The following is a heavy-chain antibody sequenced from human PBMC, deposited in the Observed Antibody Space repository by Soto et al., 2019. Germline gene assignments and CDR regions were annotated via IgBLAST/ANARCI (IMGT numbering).Heavy chain of an antibody. J-gene: IGHJ6*02. D-gene: IGHD2-2*02. CDR3: ARSLVPAAIREYSGMGV. Sequence: QVQLVESGGGVVQPGGSLRLSCAASGFVFSSYAMHWVRQAPGKGLEWVAFIWYDGINKFYADSVKGRFTISRDNSKNTLYRQLDSLRAEDTAADYSARSLVPAAIREYSGMGVWGHGATVTVSS. CDR2: IWYDGINK. CDR1: GFVFSSYA. V-gene: IGHV3-33*01.